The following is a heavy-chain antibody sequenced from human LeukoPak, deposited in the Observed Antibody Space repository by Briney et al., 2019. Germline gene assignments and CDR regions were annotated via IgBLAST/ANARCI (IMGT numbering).Heavy chain of an antibody. CDR1: GFTFSSYV. Sequence: PGGSLRLSCAASGFTFSSYVIHWVRQAPGKGLEWVAMISYDGSGTHYADSVKGRFSISRDNSKNTLYLQMNSLRAEDTAVYYCAKVPIPYYYYYMDVWGKGTTVTVSS. J-gene: IGHJ6*03. V-gene: IGHV3-30-3*01. D-gene: IGHD2-2*01. CDR2: ISYDGSGT. CDR3: AKVPIPYYYYYMDV.